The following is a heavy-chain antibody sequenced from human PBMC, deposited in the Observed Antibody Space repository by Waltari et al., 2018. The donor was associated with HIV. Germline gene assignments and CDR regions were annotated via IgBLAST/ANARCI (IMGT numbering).Heavy chain of an antibody. V-gene: IGHV4-34*01. J-gene: IGHJ6*02. CDR2: VEEDWRP. CDR3: VRGPNWQVGGLDV. D-gene: IGHD1-1*01. Sequence: QVHLEQWGAGLVKPSETLSVTCAVYHASFDTHYWAWVRQSPGEGRGWSGGVEEDWRPVYNPSCERRACAFLDVAKRQCRLGLTSATAADTAGYVWVRGPNWQVGGLDVWGRGTTVIVSS. CDR1: HASFDTHY.